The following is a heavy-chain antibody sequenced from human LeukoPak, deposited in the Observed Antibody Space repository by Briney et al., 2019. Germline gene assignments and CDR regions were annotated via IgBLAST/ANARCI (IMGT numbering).Heavy chain of an antibody. V-gene: IGHV4-4*07. J-gene: IGHJ6*03. Sequence: SETLSLTCTVSGGSISSYYWSWIRQPAGKGLEWIGRIYTSGSTNYNPSLKSRVTMSVDTSKNQFSLKLSSVTAADTAVYYCASSVPAAAPYYYYYMDVWGKGTTVTVSS. CDR1: GGSISSYY. CDR3: ASSVPAAAPYYYYYMDV. D-gene: IGHD2-2*01. CDR2: IYTSGST.